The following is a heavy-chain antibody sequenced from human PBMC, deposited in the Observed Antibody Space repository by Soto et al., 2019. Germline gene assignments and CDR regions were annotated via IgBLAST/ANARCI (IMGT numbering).Heavy chain of an antibody. CDR3: ARGNISGDLDY. CDR2: IYYSGST. J-gene: IGHJ4*02. D-gene: IGHD4-17*01. V-gene: IGHV4-39*07. CDR1: GGSISSSSYY. Sequence: SETLSLTCTVSGGSISSSSYYWGWIRQPPGKGLEWVGSIYYSGSTYYNPSLKSRVTISVDTSKNQFSLKLSSVTAADTAVYYCARGNISGDLDYWGQGSLVKVYS.